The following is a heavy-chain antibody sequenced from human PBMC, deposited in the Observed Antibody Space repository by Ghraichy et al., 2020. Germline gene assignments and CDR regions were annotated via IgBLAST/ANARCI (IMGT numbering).Heavy chain of an antibody. J-gene: IGHJ5*02. CDR2: TGGKGAPT. Sequence: GGSLRLSCAGSGFTFSNYAMSWVRQAPGKGLEWVSTTGGKGAPTYYADSVKGRFTISRDNSKNTLYLQMNSLRVEDTAVYYCAKAWGYCSGGACPSYNWFDPWGQGTLVTVSS. CDR1: GFTFSNYA. CDR3: AKAWGYCSGGACPSYNWFDP. D-gene: IGHD2-15*01. V-gene: IGHV3-23*01.